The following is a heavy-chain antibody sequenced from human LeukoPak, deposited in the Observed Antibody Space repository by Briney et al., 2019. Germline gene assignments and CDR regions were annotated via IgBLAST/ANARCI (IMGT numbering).Heavy chain of an antibody. D-gene: IGHD6-19*01. CDR3: AKDHPPFMQRGWGRPFDY. CDR1: GFTFSSYG. J-gene: IGHJ4*02. CDR2: ISYDGSNK. Sequence: GGSLRLSCAASGFTFSSYGMHWVRQAPGKGLEWVAVISYDGSNKYYADSVKGRFTISRDNSKNTLYLQMNRLRAEDTAVYYCAKDHPPFMQRGWGRPFDYWGQGTLVTVSS. V-gene: IGHV3-30*18.